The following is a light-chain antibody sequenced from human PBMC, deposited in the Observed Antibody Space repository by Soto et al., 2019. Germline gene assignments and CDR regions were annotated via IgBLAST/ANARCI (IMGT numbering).Light chain of an antibody. CDR1: ASNIGADYD. Sequence: QSVLTQPPSVSGAPGQTVTFSCTGSASNIGADYDVPWYQQLPGAAPKLLIYGNNNRPSGVPDRFSGYKSGASASLAITGLQADDEADYYCQSYDRSVSGWLFGGGTQLTVL. V-gene: IGLV1-40*01. CDR2: GNN. CDR3: QSYDRSVSGWL. J-gene: IGLJ3*02.